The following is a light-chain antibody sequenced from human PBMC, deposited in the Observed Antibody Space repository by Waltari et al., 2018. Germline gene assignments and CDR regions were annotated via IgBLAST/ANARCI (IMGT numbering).Light chain of an antibody. CDR1: QSVSSY. Sequence: EIVLTQSPATLSLSPGERDTLSCRASQSVSSYLAWYQQKPGQAPRLPIYDASNRATGIPARFSGSGSGTDFTLTISSLEPEDFAVYYCQQRANWPRFTFGPGTKVDIK. V-gene: IGKV3-11*01. CDR2: DAS. J-gene: IGKJ3*01. CDR3: QQRANWPRFT.